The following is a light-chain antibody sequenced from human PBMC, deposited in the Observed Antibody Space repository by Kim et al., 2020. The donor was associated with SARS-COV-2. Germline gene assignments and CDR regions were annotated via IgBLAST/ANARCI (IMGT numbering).Light chain of an antibody. V-gene: IGKV3-11*01. Sequence: EIVLTQSPATLSLSPGERAILSCRASQSVKSKNLAWYQQKPGQAPRLLIYGASSRATGIPARFSGSGSGTDFTLTINSLEPEDFAVYYCQQRNNWPLTFGGGTKVDIK. CDR3: QQRNNWPLT. CDR1: QSVKSKN. CDR2: GAS. J-gene: IGKJ4*01.